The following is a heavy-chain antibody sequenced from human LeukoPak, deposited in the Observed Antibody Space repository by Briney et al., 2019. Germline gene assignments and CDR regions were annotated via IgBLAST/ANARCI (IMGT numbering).Heavy chain of an antibody. CDR1: GFSFGDYA. V-gene: IGHV3-21*04. J-gene: IGHJ4*02. CDR2: ISSSSSYI. CDR3: ARRYYYDSSGNVY. D-gene: IGHD3-22*01. Sequence: GGSLRLSCAASGFSFGDYAVNWVRHAPGKGLERVSSISSSSSYIYYADSVKGRFTISRDNAKNSLYLQMNSLRAEDTAVYYCARRYYYDSSGNVYWGQGTLVTVSS.